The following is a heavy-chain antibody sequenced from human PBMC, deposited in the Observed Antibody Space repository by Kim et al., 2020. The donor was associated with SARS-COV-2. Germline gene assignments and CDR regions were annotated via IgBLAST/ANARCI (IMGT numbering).Heavy chain of an antibody. CDR3: ARQGVDIVVVVAATVWFDP. CDR1: GGSISSSSYY. Sequence: SETLSLTCTVSGGSISSSSYYWGWIRQPPGKGLEWIGSIYYSGSTYYNPSLKSRVTISVDTSKNQFSLKLSSVTAADTAVYYCARQGVDIVVVVAATVWFDPWGQGTLVTVSS. CDR2: IYYSGST. J-gene: IGHJ5*02. D-gene: IGHD2-15*01. V-gene: IGHV4-39*01.